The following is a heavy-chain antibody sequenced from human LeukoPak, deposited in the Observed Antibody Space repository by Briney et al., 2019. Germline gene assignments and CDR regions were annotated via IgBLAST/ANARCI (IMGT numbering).Heavy chain of an antibody. J-gene: IGHJ5*02. CDR1: GGSISSGGYY. Sequence: PSQTLSLTCIVSGGSISSGGYYWSWIRQHPGKGLEWIGYIYYSGSTYYNPSLKSRVTISVDTSKNQFSLKLSSVTAADTAVYYCARELKGGVNWFDPWGQGTLVTVSS. CDR2: IYYSGST. V-gene: IGHV4-31*03. CDR3: ARELKGGVNWFDP. D-gene: IGHD1-26*01.